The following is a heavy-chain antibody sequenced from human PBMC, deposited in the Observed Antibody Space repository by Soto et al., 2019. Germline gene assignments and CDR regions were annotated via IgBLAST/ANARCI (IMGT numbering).Heavy chain of an antibody. CDR2: MNPNSGNT. D-gene: IGHD2-2*01. CDR1: GYTFTSYD. CDR3: ARGRSGGYCSSTSCYAGLGY. V-gene: IGHV1-8*01. Sequence: QVQLVQSGAEVKKPGASVKVSCKASGYTFTSYDIHWVRQATGQGLEWMGWMNPNSGNTGYAQKFQGRVTMTRNTSICTAYMELSSLRSEDTAVYLCARGRSGGYCSSTSCYAGLGYWGQGTLVTVSS. J-gene: IGHJ4*02.